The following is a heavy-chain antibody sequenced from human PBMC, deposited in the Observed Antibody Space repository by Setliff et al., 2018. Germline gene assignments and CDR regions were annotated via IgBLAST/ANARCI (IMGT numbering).Heavy chain of an antibody. CDR2: IYSSEST. V-gene: IGHV4-61*02. D-gene: IGHD2-21*02. J-gene: IGHJ4*02. CDR1: GGSISGTSYS. Sequence: SETLSLTCTVSGGSISGTSYSWSWIRQPAGKGLEWIGRIYSSESTNYNPSLKSRVTISLDTSKNQFSLKLSSVTAADTAVYYCAREKWDGGDSDYWGQGILVTVSS. CDR3: AREKWDGGDSDY.